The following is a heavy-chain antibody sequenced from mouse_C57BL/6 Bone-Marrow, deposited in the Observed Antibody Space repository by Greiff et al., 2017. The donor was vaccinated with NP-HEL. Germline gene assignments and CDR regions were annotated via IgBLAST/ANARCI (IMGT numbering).Heavy chain of an antibody. CDR2: IWRGGST. CDR3: ANYDYDGSHAMDY. V-gene: IGHV2-5*01. J-gene: IGHJ4*01. Sequence: QVQLQQSGPGLVQPSQSLSITCTVSGFSLTSYGVHWVRQSPGKGLEWLGVIWRGGSTDYNAAFMSRLSITKDNSKSQVFFKMNSLQADDTAIYYCANYDYDGSHAMDYWGQGTSVTVSS. D-gene: IGHD2-4*01. CDR1: GFSLTSYG.